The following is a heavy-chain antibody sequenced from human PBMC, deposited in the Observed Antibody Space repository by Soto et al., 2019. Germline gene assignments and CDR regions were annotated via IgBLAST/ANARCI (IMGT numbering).Heavy chain of an antibody. V-gene: IGHV3-23*01. D-gene: IGHD1-26*01. Sequence: SLRLSCAASGLIFSDYAMGWVRQAPGKGLECVACISGSGDKTFYADSVKGRFTISRDNSKNTVSLHMNSLRVDDTAVYFCAKDRFGIVGPVDYWGPGTLVTVSS. CDR2: ISGSGDKT. CDR1: GLIFSDYA. J-gene: IGHJ4*02. CDR3: AKDRFGIVGPVDY.